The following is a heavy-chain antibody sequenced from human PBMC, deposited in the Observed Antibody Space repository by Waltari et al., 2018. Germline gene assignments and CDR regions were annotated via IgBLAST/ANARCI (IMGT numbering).Heavy chain of an antibody. J-gene: IGHJ4*02. Sequence: EVQLVESGGGLVQPGGSLKLSCAASGFTFSDSAIPWVRQASGKGLEWVGRIRSKANSYATVYDASVKGRLTISRDDSKNTAYLQMNSLKSGDTAVYYCTASVPNGVVPIAMAYWGQGALVTVSS. V-gene: IGHV3-73*01. CDR1: GFTFSDSA. CDR3: TASVPNGVVPIAMAY. CDR2: IRSKANSYAT. D-gene: IGHD2-2*01.